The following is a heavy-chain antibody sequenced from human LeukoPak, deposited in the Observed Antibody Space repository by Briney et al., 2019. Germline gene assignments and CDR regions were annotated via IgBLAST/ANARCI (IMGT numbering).Heavy chain of an antibody. CDR3: AREYGDGDYYYYYGMDV. CDR2: ISVYNGYT. V-gene: IGHV1-18*01. D-gene: IGHD4-17*01. J-gene: IGHJ6*02. CDR1: GYTFTSYG. Sequence: GASVKVSCKASGYTFTSYGISWVRQAPGQGLEWMGWISVYNGYTNYAQNLQGRVTMATDTSTSTAYMELTSLTSDDTAVYYCAREYGDGDYYYYYGMDVWGQGTTVTVSS.